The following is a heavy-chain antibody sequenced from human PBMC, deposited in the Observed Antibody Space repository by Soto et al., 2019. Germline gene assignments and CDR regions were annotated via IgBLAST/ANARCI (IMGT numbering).Heavy chain of an antibody. CDR1: GFTFDDYA. CDR2: ITWNGNVI. J-gene: IGHJ4*03. D-gene: IGHD2-8*02. Sequence: DVQMVESGGGFIQPGRSLGLSCAASGFTFDDYAMHWVRRVPGRGLEWVSSITWNGNVIGYADSVKGRFTVSRDNAKNSLSLQMSDLRPEDTALYYCAKGGPDAFCAGGRCYFDSWGQGIQVTVTS. CDR3: AKGGPDAFCAGGRCYFDS. V-gene: IGHV3-9*01.